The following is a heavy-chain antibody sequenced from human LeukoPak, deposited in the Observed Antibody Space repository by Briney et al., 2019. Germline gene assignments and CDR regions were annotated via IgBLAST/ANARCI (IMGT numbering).Heavy chain of an antibody. D-gene: IGHD3-22*01. CDR3: AKDPSYYYDSSGYYRN. J-gene: IGHJ4*02. V-gene: IGHV3-23*01. CDR2: ISGSGGST. CDR1: GFTFSSYA. Sequence: GGSLRLSCAASGFTFSSYAMSWARQAPGKGLEWVSAISGSGGSTYYADSVKGRFTISRDNSKHTLYLQMNSLRAEDTAVYYCAKDPSYYYDSSGYYRNWGQGTLVTVSS.